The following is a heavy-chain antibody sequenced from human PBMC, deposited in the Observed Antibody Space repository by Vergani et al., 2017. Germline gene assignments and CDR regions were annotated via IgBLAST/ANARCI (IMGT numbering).Heavy chain of an antibody. CDR3: AREGYDFWSGKS. CDR1: GGTFSSYT. J-gene: IGHJ4*02. Sequence: QVQLVQSGAEVKKPGSSVKVSCKASGGTFSSYTISWVRQAPGQGLEWMGRIIPILGIANYAQKFQGRVTITADKSTSTAYMELSSLRSEDTAVYYCAREGYDFWSGKSWGQGTLVTVSS. V-gene: IGHV1-69*08. D-gene: IGHD3-3*01. CDR2: IIPILGIA.